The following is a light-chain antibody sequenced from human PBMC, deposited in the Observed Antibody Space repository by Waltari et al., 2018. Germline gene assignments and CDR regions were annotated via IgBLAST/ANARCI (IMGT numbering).Light chain of an antibody. CDR1: QSVSRA. Sequence: EIVLTQAPGTLSLSLGSRATLSSRASQSVSRALAWYQHKPGQAPRLLIYGASTGATGIPDRFSGSGSGTDFSLTISRLEPDDFAVYYCQHYVRLPATFGQGTTVEI. J-gene: IGKJ1*01. CDR2: GAS. CDR3: QHYVRLPAT. V-gene: IGKV3-20*01.